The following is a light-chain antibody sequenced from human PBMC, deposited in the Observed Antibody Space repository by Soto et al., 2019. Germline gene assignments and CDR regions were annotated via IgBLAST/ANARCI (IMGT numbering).Light chain of an antibody. V-gene: IGKV1-5*01. Sequence: QMSQAGYSRSACVGDRVTITCRASQGISSYLAWFQQRPGKAPKLLIYDVSSLQSGVPSRFSGSGSGTEFTLTISSLQPDDFATYYCQHYKMYSPWTFGQGTKV. J-gene: IGKJ1*01. CDR1: QGISSY. CDR3: QHYKMYSPWT. CDR2: DVS.